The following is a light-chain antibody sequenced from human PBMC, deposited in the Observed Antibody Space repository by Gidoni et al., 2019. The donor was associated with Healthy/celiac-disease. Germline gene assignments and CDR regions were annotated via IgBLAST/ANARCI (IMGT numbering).Light chain of an antibody. V-gene: IGKV4-1*01. CDR2: WAS. J-gene: IGKJ2*01. CDR3: QQYYSTPYT. CDR1: QSVLYSSNNKTY. Sequence: DIVMTQSPDSLAVSLGERATINCKSSQSVLYSSNNKTYLAWYQKKPGQPPKLLIYWASTRESGVPDRFSGSGSGTDFTRTISSLQAEDVAVYYCQQYYSTPYTFGQGTKLEIK.